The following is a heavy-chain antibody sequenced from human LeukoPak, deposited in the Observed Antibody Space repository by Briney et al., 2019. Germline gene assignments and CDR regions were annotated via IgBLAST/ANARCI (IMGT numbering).Heavy chain of an antibody. CDR1: GFTFSSYS. J-gene: IGHJ4*02. D-gene: IGHD1-14*01. Sequence: GGSLRLSCAASGFTFSSYSMNWVRQAPGKGLEWVSSISSSSSYIYYADSVKGRFTISRDNAKNSLYPQMNSLRAEDTAVYYCARAWGDTTGFDYWGQGTLVTVSS. CDR2: ISSSSSYI. CDR3: ARAWGDTTGFDY. V-gene: IGHV3-21*01.